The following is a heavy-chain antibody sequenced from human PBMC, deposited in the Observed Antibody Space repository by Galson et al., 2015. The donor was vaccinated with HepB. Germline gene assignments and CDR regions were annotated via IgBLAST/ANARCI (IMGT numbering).Heavy chain of an antibody. V-gene: IGHV1-69*13. D-gene: IGHD3-10*01. CDR3: AKTTVPSNWFRAFNH. CDR1: GDTFNNFA. Sequence: SVKVSCKASGDTFNNFAISWVRQAPGQGLEWMGAISPLVRTANYAQRFQDRVTITADESTSTAYLAVSNLTFDDAAIYYRAKTTVPSNWFRAFNHWGQGTPVTVSS. J-gene: IGHJ4*02. CDR2: ISPLVRTA.